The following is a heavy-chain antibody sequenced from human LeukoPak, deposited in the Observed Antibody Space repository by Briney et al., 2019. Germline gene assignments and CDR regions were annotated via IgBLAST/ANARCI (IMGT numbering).Heavy chain of an antibody. D-gene: IGHD3-9*01. CDR1: GGSFSGYY. CDR2: INHSGST. CDR3: ARGLTRGQHRHFPYMDV. Sequence: SETLSLTCAVYGGSFSGYYWSWIRQPPGKGLEWIGEINHSGSTNYNPSLKSRVTISVDTSKNQFSLKLSSVTAADTAVYYCARGLTRGQHRHFPYMDVWGKGATVTVSS. J-gene: IGHJ6*03. V-gene: IGHV4-34*01.